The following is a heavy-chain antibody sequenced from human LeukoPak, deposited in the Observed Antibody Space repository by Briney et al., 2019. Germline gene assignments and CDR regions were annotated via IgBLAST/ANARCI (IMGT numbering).Heavy chain of an antibody. CDR2: IYHNGST. Sequence: SETLSLTCAVSGASVITSKWWSWVRQPPGKGLEWIGEIYHNGSTIYDPSLKSRVTISVDKSKNQFSLKLRSVTAADTAVYYCARGEVYVFHHYGMDVWGKGTTVTVSS. D-gene: IGHD3/OR15-3a*01. J-gene: IGHJ6*04. CDR3: ARGEVYVFHHYGMDV. V-gene: IGHV4-4*02. CDR1: GASVITSKW.